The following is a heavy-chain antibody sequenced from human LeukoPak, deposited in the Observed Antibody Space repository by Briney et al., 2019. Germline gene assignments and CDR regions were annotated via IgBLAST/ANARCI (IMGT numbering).Heavy chain of an antibody. CDR2: VIPIFATA. V-gene: IGHV1-69*13. CDR1: GGTFSSYA. CDR3: ASRYCSSTSYYGYYYYYMDV. D-gene: IGHD2-2*01. J-gene: IGHJ6*03. Sequence: SVKVSCKASGGTFSSYAISWVRQAPGQGLEWMGGVIPIFATANYAQKFQGRITITADESTSTAYMELSSLRSEDTAVYYCASRYCSSTSYYGYYYYYMDVWGKGTTVTVSS.